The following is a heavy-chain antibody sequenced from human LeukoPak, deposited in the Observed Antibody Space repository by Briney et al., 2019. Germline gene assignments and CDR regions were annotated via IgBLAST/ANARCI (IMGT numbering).Heavy chain of an antibody. V-gene: IGHV4-31*03. Sequence: SETLSHTCTVSGGSISSGGYYWSWIRQHPGKGPEWIGYIYYSGSTYYNPSLKSRVTISVDTSKNQFSLKLSSVTAADTAVYYCASTPVRDYVWGSYRPQGFDPWGQGTLVTVSS. CDR3: ASTPVRDYVWGSYRPQGFDP. CDR1: GGSISSGGYY. J-gene: IGHJ5*02. CDR2: IYYSGST. D-gene: IGHD3-16*02.